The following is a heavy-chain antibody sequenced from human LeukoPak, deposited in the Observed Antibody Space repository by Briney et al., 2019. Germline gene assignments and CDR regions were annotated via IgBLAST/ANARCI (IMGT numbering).Heavy chain of an antibody. Sequence: SETLSLTCTVSGGSISSGGYYWSWIRQHPGKGLEWIGYIYYSGSTYYNPSLKSRVTISVDTSKNQFSLKLSSVTAADTAVYYCAGGGRYCSGGSCYPGSNHFDYWGQGTLVTVSS. V-gene: IGHV4-31*03. CDR3: AGGGRYCSGGSCYPGSNHFDY. D-gene: IGHD2-15*01. CDR1: GGSISSGGYY. CDR2: IYYSGST. J-gene: IGHJ4*02.